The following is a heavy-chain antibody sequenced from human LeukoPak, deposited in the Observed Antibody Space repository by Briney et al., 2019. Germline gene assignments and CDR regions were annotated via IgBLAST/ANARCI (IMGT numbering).Heavy chain of an antibody. CDR1: GFPVSSNS. V-gene: IGHV3-53*01. Sequence: PGGSLRLSCAASGFPVSSNSMTWVRQAPGKGLEWVSLIYSSSSTYYADSVKGRFTISRDNSENTLYLQMNSLRAEDTAVYYCARPRYSSSRYFQHWGQGTLVTVSS. D-gene: IGHD6-6*01. J-gene: IGHJ1*01. CDR2: IYSSSST. CDR3: ARPRYSSSRYFQH.